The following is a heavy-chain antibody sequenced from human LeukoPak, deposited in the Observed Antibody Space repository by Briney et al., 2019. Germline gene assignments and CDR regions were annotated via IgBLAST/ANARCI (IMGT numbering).Heavy chain of an antibody. Sequence: GGSLRLSCAASGFTFSSYSMNWVRQAPGKGLEWVSSISSSSSYIYYADSVKGRFTISRDNAKNSLYLQMNSLRAEDTAVYYCARDRTRLEGRIGWTHRFDPWGQGTLVTVSS. CDR2: ISSSSSYI. D-gene: IGHD1-1*01. CDR3: ARDRTRLEGRIGWTHRFDP. V-gene: IGHV3-21*01. CDR1: GFTFSSYS. J-gene: IGHJ5*02.